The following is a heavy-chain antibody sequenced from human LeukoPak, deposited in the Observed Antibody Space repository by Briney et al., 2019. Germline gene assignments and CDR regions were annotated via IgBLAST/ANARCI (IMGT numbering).Heavy chain of an antibody. J-gene: IGHJ4*02. Sequence: SETLSLTCAVYGGSFSGYYWSWIRQPPGKGLEWIGEINHSGSTNYNPSLKSRVTISVDTSKNQFSLKLSSVTVADTAVYYCARAPGDYDSSGYRTFDYWGQGTLVTVSS. CDR1: GGSFSGYY. V-gene: IGHV4-34*01. D-gene: IGHD3-22*01. CDR2: INHSGST. CDR3: ARAPGDYDSSGYRTFDY.